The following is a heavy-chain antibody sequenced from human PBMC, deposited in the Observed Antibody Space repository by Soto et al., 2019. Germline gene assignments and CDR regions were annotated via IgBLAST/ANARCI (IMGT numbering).Heavy chain of an antibody. Sequence: SETLSLTCTVSGGSISSGDYYWSWICQPPGKGLEWIGYIYYNGSTYYNPSLKSRVTISVDTSKNQFSLKLSSVTAADTAVYYCVRCFYNPCRYYFDYWGQGTLVTFST. CDR1: GGSISSGDYY. V-gene: IGHV4-30-4*01. J-gene: IGHJ4*02. CDR2: IYYNGST. CDR3: VRCFYNPCRYYFDY. D-gene: IGHD1-20*01.